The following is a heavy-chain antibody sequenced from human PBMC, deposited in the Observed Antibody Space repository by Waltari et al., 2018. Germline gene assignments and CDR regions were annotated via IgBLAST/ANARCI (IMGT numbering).Heavy chain of an antibody. CDR3: ARERHRLMEEGYLMALDP. Sequence: QVQLVQSGAAVQKPGASVKVSCKGAGYTFSVSGIIWVRQAPGQGLEWMGWISGNNGHTNHAQKFQGRLIMTEDTSATTVYMELTYLTSDDTAVYYCARERHRLMEEGYLMALDPWGQGTLVTVSS. V-gene: IGHV1-18*01. D-gene: IGHD3-3*01. CDR1: GYTFSVSG. CDR2: ISGNNGHT. J-gene: IGHJ5*02.